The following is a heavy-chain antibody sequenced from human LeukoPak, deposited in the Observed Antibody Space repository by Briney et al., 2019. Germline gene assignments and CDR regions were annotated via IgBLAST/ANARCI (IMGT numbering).Heavy chain of an antibody. CDR3: ARGRQRYNWNESFDY. V-gene: IGHV4-34*01. CDR1: GGSFSGYY. Sequence: SETLSLTCAVYGGSFSGYYWSWIRQPPGKGLEWIGEINHSGSTNYNPSLKSRVTISVDTSKNQFSLKLSSVTAADTAVYYCARGRQRYNWNESFDYWGQGTLVTVSS. J-gene: IGHJ4*02. CDR2: INHSGST. D-gene: IGHD1-1*01.